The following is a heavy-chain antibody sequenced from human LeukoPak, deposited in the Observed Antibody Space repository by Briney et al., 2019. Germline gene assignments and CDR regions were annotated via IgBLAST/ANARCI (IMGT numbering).Heavy chain of an antibody. D-gene: IGHD2-15*01. CDR2: ISYSGNTI. CDR1: GFTFSDYY. J-gene: IGHJ4*02. V-gene: IGHV3-11*04. Sequence: PGGSLRLSCAASGFTFSDYYMSWVRQAPGKGLEWLSQISYSGNTINYLDSVRGRFTISRDNAKNSLYLQMNSLRAEDTAVYYCAKAPVTTCRGAFCYPFDYWGLGTLVTVSS. CDR3: AKAPVTTCRGAFCYPFDY.